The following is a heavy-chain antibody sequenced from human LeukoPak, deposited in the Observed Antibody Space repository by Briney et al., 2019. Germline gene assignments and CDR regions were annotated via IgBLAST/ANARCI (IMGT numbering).Heavy chain of an antibody. V-gene: IGHV4-39*01. Sequence: SETLSLTCTVSGGSISSSSYYWGWIRQPPWKGLEWIGSIYYSGSTYYNPSLKSRVTISVDTSKNQFSLKLSSVTAADTAVYYCARPYGSGSYYNPWGQGTLVTVSS. CDR3: ARPYGSGSYYNP. CDR1: GGSISSSSYY. D-gene: IGHD3-10*01. J-gene: IGHJ5*02. CDR2: IYYSGST.